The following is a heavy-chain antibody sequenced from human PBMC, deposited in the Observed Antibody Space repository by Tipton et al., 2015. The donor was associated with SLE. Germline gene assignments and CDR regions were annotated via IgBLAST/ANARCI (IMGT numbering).Heavy chain of an antibody. V-gene: IGHV1-18*01. CDR2: ISAYNGNA. CDR3: ARVDMYYYDSSGSPGSAFDI. CDR1: GYTLTNYG. J-gene: IGHJ3*02. Sequence: QVQLVQSGAEVKKPGASVKVSCKASGYTLTNYGFNWVRQAPGQGLQWMGWISAYNGNANYAQKLQGRVTMTTDTSTSTTYMELRSLRSDDTAVYYCARVDMYYYDSSGSPGSAFDIWGPGTMVTVSS. D-gene: IGHD3-22*01.